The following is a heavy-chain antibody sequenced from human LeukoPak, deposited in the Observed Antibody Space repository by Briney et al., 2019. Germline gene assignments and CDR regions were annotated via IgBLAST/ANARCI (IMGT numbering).Heavy chain of an antibody. CDR2: INPNSGGT. J-gene: IGHJ1*01. CDR1: GFIFTGYY. Sequence: ASVKVSCKASGFIFTGYYLHWVRQAPGQGLEWMGWINPNSGGTNYAQQFQGRVTMTRDTSISTAYMELSRLRSDDTAVYYCARGKFIGYFQHWGQGTLVTVSS. D-gene: IGHD3-16*02. CDR3: ARGKFIGYFQH. V-gene: IGHV1-2*02.